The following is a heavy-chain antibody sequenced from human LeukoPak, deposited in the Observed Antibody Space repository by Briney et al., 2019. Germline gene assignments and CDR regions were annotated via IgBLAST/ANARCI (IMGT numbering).Heavy chain of an antibody. CDR3: ASSGSYRFDY. V-gene: IGHV3-11*06. CDR2: ISSSSSYT. D-gene: IGHD1-26*01. CDR1: GFTFSDYY. J-gene: IGHJ4*02. Sequence: GGSLRLSCAASGFTFSDYYMSWIRQAPGKGLEWVSYISSSSSYTNYADSVKGRFTISRDNAKNSLYLQMNSLRDEDTAVYYCASSGSYRFDYWGQGTLVTVSS.